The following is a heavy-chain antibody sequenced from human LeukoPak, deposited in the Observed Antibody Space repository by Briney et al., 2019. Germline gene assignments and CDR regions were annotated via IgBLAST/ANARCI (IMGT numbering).Heavy chain of an antibody. D-gene: IGHD3-9*01. CDR1: GGSFSGYY. V-gene: IGHV4-34*01. Sequence: PSETLSLTCAVYGGSFSGYYWSWIRQPPGKGLEWIGEINHSGSTNYNPSLKSRVTISVDTSKNQFSLKLSSVTAADTAVYYCARGGNYDILTGYYTQPLPDYCYGMDVWGKGTTVTVSS. J-gene: IGHJ6*04. CDR2: INHSGST. CDR3: ARGGNYDILTGYYTQPLPDYCYGMDV.